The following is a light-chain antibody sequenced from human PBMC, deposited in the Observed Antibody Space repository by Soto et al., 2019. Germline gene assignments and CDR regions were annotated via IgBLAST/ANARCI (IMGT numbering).Light chain of an antibody. CDR3: MSHTSLRTYV. CDR2: EVS. Sequence: QSVLTQPASVSGSPGQSITISCTGTSSDIAGHTHVSWYQQYPGKAPKVIIYEVSNRPSGVSNRFSGSKSGNTASLTISGLQSEDEADYHCMSHTSLRTYVFGTGTKLTVL. CDR1: SSDIAGHTH. J-gene: IGLJ1*01. V-gene: IGLV2-14*01.